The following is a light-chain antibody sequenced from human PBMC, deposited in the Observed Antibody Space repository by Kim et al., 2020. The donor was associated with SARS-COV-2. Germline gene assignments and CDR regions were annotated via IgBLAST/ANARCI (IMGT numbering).Light chain of an antibody. CDR3: QAWDSSTAHVV. V-gene: IGLV3-1*01. CDR2: QDT. Sequence: SYELTQPPSVSVSPGQTASITCSGDKLGDKFVCWYQQRPGQSPVVVIYQDTKRFAGIPERFSGSNSGNTATLTISGTQAMDEADYYCQAWDSSTAHVVFGGGTQLTVL. J-gene: IGLJ2*01. CDR1: KLGDKF.